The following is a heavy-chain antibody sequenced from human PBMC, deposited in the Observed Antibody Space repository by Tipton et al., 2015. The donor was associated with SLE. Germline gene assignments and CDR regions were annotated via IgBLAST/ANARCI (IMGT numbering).Heavy chain of an antibody. D-gene: IGHD2-2*01. CDR1: NVSISSSTYY. Sequence: TLSLTCTVSNVSISSSTYYWGWIRQPPGKGLEWIGSIYYRGNTYYNPSLKSRVTISVDTSKNQFSLKLSSVTAADTAVYYCARVRWGYCATTSCDHYYYMDVWGKGTTVSVSS. V-gene: IGHV4-39*07. CDR3: ARVRWGYCATTSCDHYYYMDV. CDR2: IYYRGNT. J-gene: IGHJ6*03.